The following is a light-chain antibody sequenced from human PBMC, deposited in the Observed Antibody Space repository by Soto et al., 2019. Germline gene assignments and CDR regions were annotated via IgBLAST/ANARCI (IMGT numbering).Light chain of an antibody. CDR1: QSVRSF. CDR2: DTS. CDR3: QQRSNWLLT. J-gene: IGKJ4*01. Sequence: EIVLTQSPATQSLSPGEGAALSCKASQSVRSFLAWYQQKPGQAPRLLIYDTSNRATGIPARFSGSGSGTDFTLTVSSLEPEDFAVYYCQQRSNWLLTFGGGTKVEIK. V-gene: IGKV3-11*01.